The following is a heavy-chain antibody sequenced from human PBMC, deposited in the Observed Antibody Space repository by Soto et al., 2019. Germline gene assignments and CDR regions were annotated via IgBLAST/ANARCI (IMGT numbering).Heavy chain of an antibody. J-gene: IGHJ1*01. V-gene: IGHV1-2*02. D-gene: IGHD4-17*01. CDR1: GYTFTGYY. CDR2: INPNSGGT. CDR3: ANFDGDYRESFLH. Sequence: QVQLVQSGADVKKPGASVKVSCKASGYTFTGYYIHWVRQAPGQGLAWMGWINPNSGGTNYAQKFQGRVTMTRDTSISTAYKDLSMLRPDDTAVYYCANFDGDYRESFLHWGLGTLVTVSS.